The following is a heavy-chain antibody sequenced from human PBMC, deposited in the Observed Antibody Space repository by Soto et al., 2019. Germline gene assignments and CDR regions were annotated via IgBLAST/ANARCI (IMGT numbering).Heavy chain of an antibody. CDR1: GFSFRSSGVA. J-gene: IGHJ4*02. D-gene: IGHD3-16*01. V-gene: IGHV2-5*02. Sequence: QITLKESGPPLVNPTQTLTLTCTFSGFSFRSSGVAVGWIRQPPGKALEWDAFICWDDDKRYSPSLKSRITITKDTSNNQVVLTMTNIDPVDTGTYDCAHRLRSSNGWGTFDYWGQGIVVTVSS. CDR3: AHRLRSSNGWGTFDY. CDR2: ICWDDDK.